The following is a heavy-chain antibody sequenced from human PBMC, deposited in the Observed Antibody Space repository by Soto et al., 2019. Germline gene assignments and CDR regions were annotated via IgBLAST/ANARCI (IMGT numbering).Heavy chain of an antibody. CDR2: TYQSGIA. CDR1: GGSVSSGGYS. V-gene: IGHV4-30-2*06. Sequence: SETLSLTCTVSGGSVSSGGYSWTWLRQSPGKGLEWIGYTYQSGIAFYNPSLKSRVTISVDRSKNQFSLNLTSVTAADTAVYYCARDYYGMDVWGQGTTVTVSS. J-gene: IGHJ6*02. CDR3: ARDYYGMDV.